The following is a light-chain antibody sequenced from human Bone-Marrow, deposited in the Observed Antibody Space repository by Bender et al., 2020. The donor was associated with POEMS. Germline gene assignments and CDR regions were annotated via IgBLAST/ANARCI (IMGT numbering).Light chain of an antibody. V-gene: IGLV3-1*01. J-gene: IGLJ2*01. CDR1: NLGNRY. CDR3: HAWDNSIGV. CDR2: QDA. Sequence: SYELTQPPSVSVSPGQTASITCSGENLGNRYASWYQKKPGQSPILVISQDAQRPSGIPERFSGSNSGNTATLTISETQAMDEADYYCHAWDNSIGVFGGGTKLTVL.